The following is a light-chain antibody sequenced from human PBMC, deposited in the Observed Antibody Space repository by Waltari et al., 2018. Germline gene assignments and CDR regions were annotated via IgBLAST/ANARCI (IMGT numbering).Light chain of an antibody. CDR3: QQYRSSPLT. J-gene: IGKJ4*02. CDR1: QAITNS. CDR2: RAS. V-gene: IGKV1-NL1*01. Sequence: IQMTHSPSSPSASVGNRVTITCRASQAITNSLAWYQQKPGKAPKLLLYRASTLESGVPSRFSGSGAGTEYTLTISSLQPEDFATYYCQQYRSSPLTFGGGTKVEIK.